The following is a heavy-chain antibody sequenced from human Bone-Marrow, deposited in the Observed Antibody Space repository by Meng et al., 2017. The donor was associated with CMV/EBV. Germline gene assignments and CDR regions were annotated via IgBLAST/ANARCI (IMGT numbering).Heavy chain of an antibody. Sequence: ASVKVSCKASGYTFTSYGISWVRQAPGQGLEWMGWISAYNGNTNYAQKLQGRVTMTTDTSTSTAYMELRSLRSDDTAVYYCARDSAFNYYDFWSGYYTGGPGMDVWGQGTTVTVSS. CDR2: ISAYNGNT. CDR1: GYTFTSYG. D-gene: IGHD3-3*01. V-gene: IGHV1-18*01. J-gene: IGHJ6*02. CDR3: ARDSAFNYYDFWSGYYTGGPGMDV.